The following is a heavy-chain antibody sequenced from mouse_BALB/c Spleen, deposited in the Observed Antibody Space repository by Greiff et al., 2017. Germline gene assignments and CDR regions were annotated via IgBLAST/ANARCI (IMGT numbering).Heavy chain of an antibody. V-gene: IGHV1-80*01. Sequence: VQLQQSGAELVRPGSSVKISCKASGYAFSSYWMNWVKQRPGQGLEWIGQIYPGDGDTNYNGKFKGKATLTADKSSSTAYMQLSSLTSEDSAVYFCAREGGSSYVLYLDYWGQGTTLTVSS. CDR3: AREGGSSYVLYLDY. CDR2: IYPGDGDT. D-gene: IGHD1-1*01. J-gene: IGHJ2*01. CDR1: GYAFSSYW.